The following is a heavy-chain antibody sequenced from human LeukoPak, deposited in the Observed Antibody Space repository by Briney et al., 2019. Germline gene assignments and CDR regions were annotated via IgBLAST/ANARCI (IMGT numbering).Heavy chain of an antibody. CDR3: ARENYYGSGSSPGEFDY. CDR2: ISSSGSTI. J-gene: IGHJ4*02. CDR1: GFTFSDYY. V-gene: IGHV3-11*01. D-gene: IGHD3-10*01. Sequence: PGGSLRLSCAASGFTFSDYYMSWIRQAPGKGLEWVSYISSSGSTIYYADSVKGRFTISRDNAMNSLYLQMNSLRVEDTAVYYCARENYYGSGSSPGEFDYWGQGTLVTVSS.